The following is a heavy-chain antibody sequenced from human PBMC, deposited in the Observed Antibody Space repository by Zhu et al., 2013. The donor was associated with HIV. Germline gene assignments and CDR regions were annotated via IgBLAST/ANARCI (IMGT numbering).Heavy chain of an antibody. J-gene: IGHJ4*02. CDR2: IIPIFGTA. Sequence: QVLLVQSRPEVKKPGSSVKVSCKASGGSFGIYAISWVRQAPGQGLEWMGGIIPIFGTANYAQKFQGRVTITADESTSTAYMELSSLRSEDTAVYYCARDLNMGYSQGLFDSWGQGSLVTVSS. CDR1: GGSFGIYA. D-gene: IGHD5-18*01. CDR3: ARDLNMGYSQGLFDS. V-gene: IGHV1-69*01.